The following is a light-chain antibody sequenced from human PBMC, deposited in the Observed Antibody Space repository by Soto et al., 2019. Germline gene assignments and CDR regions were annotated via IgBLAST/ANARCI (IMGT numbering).Light chain of an antibody. CDR3: QQYNNWPIT. V-gene: IGKV3-15*01. Sequence: EIVMTQSPATLSVSPGERATLSCRASQSFSSHLAWYQQKPGQAPRLLIYGASTRATGIPARFSGSGSGTEFTLTISSLQSEDFAIYYCQQYNNWPITFGQGTRLEIK. CDR1: QSFSSH. J-gene: IGKJ5*01. CDR2: GAS.